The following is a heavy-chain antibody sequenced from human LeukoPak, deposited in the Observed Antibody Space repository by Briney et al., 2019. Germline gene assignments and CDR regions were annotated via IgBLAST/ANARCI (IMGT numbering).Heavy chain of an antibody. J-gene: IGHJ4*02. Sequence: ASVKVSCKASGYTFTSYGTSWVRQAPGQGLEWIGWIIAYSGNSSYSQKLQSRGHMTRDTSTRPAYMELRRLRSDDTAVDYCARTTYYYDSSGHRFDYWGQGTMVTVSS. V-gene: IGHV1-18*01. D-gene: IGHD3-22*01. CDR3: ARTTYYYDSSGHRFDY. CDR2: IIAYSGNS. CDR1: GYTFTSYG.